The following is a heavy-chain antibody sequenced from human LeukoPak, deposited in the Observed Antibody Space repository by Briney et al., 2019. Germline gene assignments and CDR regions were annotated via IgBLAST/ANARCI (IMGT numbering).Heavy chain of an antibody. V-gene: IGHV4-39*07. CDR3: ARGLATAQGEAAMPL. D-gene: IGHD2-2*01. CDR2: IYYSGYT. Sequence: SETLSLTCTVSGGSIYSTSYYWGWIRQPPGRGLEWIGSIYYSGYTYYNPSLKSRVTISVDTSKNQFSLKLNSVTAADTAVYYCARGLATAQGEAAMPLWGQGTLVTVSS. CDR1: GGSIYSTSYY. J-gene: IGHJ4*02.